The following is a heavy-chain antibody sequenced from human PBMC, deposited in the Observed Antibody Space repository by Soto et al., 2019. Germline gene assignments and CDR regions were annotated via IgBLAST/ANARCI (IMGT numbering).Heavy chain of an antibody. Sequence: GGSLRLSCAASGFTFSSYGMHWVRQAPGKGLEWVAVIWYDGSNKYYADSVKGRFTISRDNSKNTLYLQMNSLRAEDTAVYYCARDGPDIRGGAVYGMDVWGQGTTVTVSS. V-gene: IGHV3-33*01. D-gene: IGHD3-10*01. J-gene: IGHJ6*02. CDR3: ARDGPDIRGGAVYGMDV. CDR1: GFTFSSYG. CDR2: IWYDGSNK.